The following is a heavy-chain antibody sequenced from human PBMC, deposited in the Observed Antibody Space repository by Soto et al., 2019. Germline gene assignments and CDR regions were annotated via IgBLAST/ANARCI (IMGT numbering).Heavy chain of an antibody. CDR3: ARDLLPNDIVVVVAATVYYGMDV. CDR1: GFTFSSYA. D-gene: IGHD2-15*01. CDR2: ISGSGGST. J-gene: IGHJ6*02. V-gene: IGHV3-23*01. Sequence: ESGGGLVQPGGSLRLSCAASGFTFSSYAMSWVRQAPGKGLEWVSAISGSGGSTYYADSVKGRFTISRDNSKNTLYLQMNSLRAEDTAVYYCARDLLPNDIVVVVAATVYYGMDVWGQGTTVTVSS.